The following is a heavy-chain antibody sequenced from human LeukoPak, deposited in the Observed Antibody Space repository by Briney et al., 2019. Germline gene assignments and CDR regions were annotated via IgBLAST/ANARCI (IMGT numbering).Heavy chain of an antibody. CDR2: ISGSGGST. D-gene: IGHD6-13*01. V-gene: IGHV3-23*01. CDR3: AKYGMRTKAAAGVDY. CDR1: GFTFSSYG. J-gene: IGHJ4*02. Sequence: PGGSLRLSCAASGFTFSSYGMSWVRQAPGKGLEWVSAISGSGGSTYYADSVKGRFTISRDNSKNTLYLQMNSLRAEDTAVYYCAKYGMRTKAAAGVDYWGQGTLVTVSS.